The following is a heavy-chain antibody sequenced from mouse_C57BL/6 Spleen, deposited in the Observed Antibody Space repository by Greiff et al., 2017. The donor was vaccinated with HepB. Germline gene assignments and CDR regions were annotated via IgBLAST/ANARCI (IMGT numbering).Heavy chain of an antibody. CDR3: ARSEAMVTTKGDYFDY. Sequence: LQESGPELVKPGASVKISCKASGYAFSSSWMNWVKQRPGKGLEWIGRIYPGDGDTNYNGKFKGKATLTADKSSSTAYMQLSSLTSEDSAVYFCARSEAMVTTKGDYFDYWGQGTTLTVSS. V-gene: IGHV1-82*01. CDR2: IYPGDGDT. D-gene: IGHD2-2*01. CDR1: GYAFSSSW. J-gene: IGHJ2*01.